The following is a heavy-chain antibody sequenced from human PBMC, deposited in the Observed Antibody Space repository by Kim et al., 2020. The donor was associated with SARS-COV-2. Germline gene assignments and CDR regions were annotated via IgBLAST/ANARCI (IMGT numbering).Heavy chain of an antibody. V-gene: IGHV5-51*01. CDR2: IYPGDSDT. D-gene: IGHD3-22*01. Sequence: GESLKISCKASGYSFTSSWIAWVRQMPGKGLEWMGIIYPGDSDTRYSPSFQGQVTISADKSTSTAYLQWSSLKASDTAMYYCARHDNDSNNYYYPHLDYWGQGTLVTVSS. CDR1: GYSFTSSW. CDR3: ARHDNDSNNYYYPHLDY. J-gene: IGHJ4*02.